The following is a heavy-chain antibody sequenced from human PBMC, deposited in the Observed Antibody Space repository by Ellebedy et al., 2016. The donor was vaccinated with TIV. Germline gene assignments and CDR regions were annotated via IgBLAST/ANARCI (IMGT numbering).Heavy chain of an antibody. Sequence: GGSLRLSCAASGFTFSSYAMHWVRQAPGKGLEWVAVISYDGSNKYYADSVKGRFTISRDNAKNSLYLQMNSLRAEDTALYYCAKVINSGAGVGRTFDIWGQGTMVTVSS. J-gene: IGHJ3*02. V-gene: IGHV3-30*04. CDR1: GFTFSSYA. D-gene: IGHD6-19*01. CDR3: AKVINSGAGVGRTFDI. CDR2: ISYDGSNK.